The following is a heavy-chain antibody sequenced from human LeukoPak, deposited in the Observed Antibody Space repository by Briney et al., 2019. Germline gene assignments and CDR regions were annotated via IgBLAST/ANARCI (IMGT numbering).Heavy chain of an antibody. D-gene: IGHD3-10*01. CDR2: ISGSGGSI. J-gene: IGHJ4*02. V-gene: IGHV3-23*01. Sequence: GGSLRLSCAASGFTFSSYAMSWVRQAPGKGLEWVSAISGSGGSIYYADSVKGRFTISRDNSKNTLYLQMNSLRAEDTAVYYCAKDRGYYGSGSYPPPTDYWGQGTLVTVSS. CDR3: AKDRGYYGSGSYPPPTDY. CDR1: GFTFSSYA.